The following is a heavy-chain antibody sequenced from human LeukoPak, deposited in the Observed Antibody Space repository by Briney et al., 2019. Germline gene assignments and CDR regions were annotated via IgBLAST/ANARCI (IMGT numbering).Heavy chain of an antibody. CDR3: AKWGPYCVGDYCPALDS. J-gene: IGHJ4*02. V-gene: IGHV3-7*01. CDR2: INQDGSKK. CDR1: RFTFSNYW. Sequence: PGGSLRLSCVASRFTFSNYWMSWVRQAPGKGLEWVANINQDGSKKRYADSMKGRFTISRDNAKESLYLQLNSLRAEDTAVYYCAKWGPYCVGDYCPALDSWGPGTLVIVSS. D-gene: IGHD2-21*02.